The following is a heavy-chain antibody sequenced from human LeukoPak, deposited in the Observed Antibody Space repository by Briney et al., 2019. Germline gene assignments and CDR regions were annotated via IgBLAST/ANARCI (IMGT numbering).Heavy chain of an antibody. Sequence: ASVKVSCKASGYTFTSYDINWVRQAPGQGLEWMGWMNPNSGNTGYAQKFQGRVTMTRNTSISTAYMELSSLRSEDTAVYYCARMFWSGYYSGFVYWGQGTLVTVSS. J-gene: IGHJ4*02. CDR2: MNPNSGNT. CDR3: ARMFWSGYYSGFVY. V-gene: IGHV1-8*01. CDR1: GYTFTSYD. D-gene: IGHD3-3*01.